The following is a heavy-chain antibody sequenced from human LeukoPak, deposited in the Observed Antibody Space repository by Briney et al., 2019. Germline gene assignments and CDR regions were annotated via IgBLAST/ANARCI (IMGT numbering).Heavy chain of an antibody. J-gene: IGHJ4*02. V-gene: IGHV4-31*03. CDR1: GGSISSGGYY. CDR2: IYDSGTT. CDR3: ARDNHYFDY. D-gene: IGHD1-14*01. Sequence: SETLSLTCTVSGGSISSGGYYWNWIRQRPGKGLEWIGYIYDSGTTYSNPSLKGRVTISVDSSENQFSLQLTSVTAADTAVYYCARDNHYFDYWGQGTLVTVSS.